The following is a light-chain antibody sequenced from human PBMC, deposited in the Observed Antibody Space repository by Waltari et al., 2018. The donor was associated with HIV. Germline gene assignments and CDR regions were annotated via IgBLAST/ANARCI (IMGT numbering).Light chain of an antibody. CDR3: QHLNSFPPFT. CDR2: AAS. CDR1: QGISSN. Sequence: DIQLTQSPSFLSASVGDRVTITCRASQGISSNLAWYQQKPGQAPTLLIYAASSLPTGVPSRFSGSGSGTEFTLTVRRLQPEDFATYFCQHLNSFPPFTFG. J-gene: IGKJ3*01. V-gene: IGKV1-9*01.